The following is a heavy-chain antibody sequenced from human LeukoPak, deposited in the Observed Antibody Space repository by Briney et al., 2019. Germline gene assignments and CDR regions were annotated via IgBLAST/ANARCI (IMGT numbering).Heavy chain of an antibody. Sequence: GGSLKLSCAASGFTFSSYAMHWVRQAPGKGLEWVAVISYDGSNKYYADSVKGRFTISRDNSKNTLYLQMNSLRAEDTAVYYCRIAAADLILDYWGQGTLVTVSS. J-gene: IGHJ4*02. CDR3: RIAAADLILDY. CDR2: ISYDGSNK. D-gene: IGHD6-13*01. CDR1: GFTFSSYA. V-gene: IGHV3-30*14.